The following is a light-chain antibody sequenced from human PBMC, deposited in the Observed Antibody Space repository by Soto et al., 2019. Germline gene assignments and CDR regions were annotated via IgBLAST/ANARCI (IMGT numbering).Light chain of an antibody. CDR3: EQYGSSRT. CDR2: GAS. Sequence: EFVLTQSPGTLSLSPGERATLSCRASQTVRNNYLAWYQQKPGQAPRLLIYGASSRATGIPDRFSGSGAGTDFTLTISRLEPEDFAVDYCEQYGSSRTFGQGTKVDIK. J-gene: IGKJ1*01. V-gene: IGKV3-20*01. CDR1: QTVRNNY.